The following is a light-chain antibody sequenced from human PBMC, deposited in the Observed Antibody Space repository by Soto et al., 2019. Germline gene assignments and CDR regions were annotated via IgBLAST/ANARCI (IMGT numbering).Light chain of an antibody. CDR1: SSDIGVYNY. J-gene: IGLJ3*02. V-gene: IGLV2-14*01. Sequence: QSVLTQPASVSGSPGQSITISCTGTSSDIGVYNYVSWYQQHPGKAPKLVICEVSNRPSGVSSRFSGSKSGNTASLTISGLRAEDEADYYCTSFTTTNTLVFGGGTKLTVL. CDR2: EVS. CDR3: TSFTTTNTLV.